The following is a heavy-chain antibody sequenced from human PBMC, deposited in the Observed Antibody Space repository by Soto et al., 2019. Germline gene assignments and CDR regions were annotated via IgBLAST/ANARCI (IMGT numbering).Heavy chain of an antibody. CDR3: AKTRHSRNPNTPPPYYYPMDV. CDR2: ISYDGSNK. CDR1: GFTFTSYG. D-gene: IGHD2-21*01. V-gene: IGHV3-30*18. J-gene: IGHJ6*02. Sequence: PGGSLRLSCAASGFTFTSYGMHWVRQAPGKGLEWVSVISYDGSNKYYADSVKGRFTISRDNSKNTLYLDMTSLRGEDTAVYYCAKTRHSRNPNTPPPYYYPMDVWGQGTTVTVSS.